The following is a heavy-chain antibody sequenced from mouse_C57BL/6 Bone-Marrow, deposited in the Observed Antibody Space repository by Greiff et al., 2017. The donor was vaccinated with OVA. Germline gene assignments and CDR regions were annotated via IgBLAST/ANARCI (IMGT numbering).Heavy chain of an antibody. J-gene: IGHJ2*01. CDR3: ARGRVYYGSLDY. D-gene: IGHD1-1*01. V-gene: IGHV1-81*01. CDR1: GYTFTSYG. CDR2: IYPRSGNT. Sequence: VQLQHSGAELARPGASVKLSCKASGYTFTSYGISWVKQRTGQGLEWIGEIYPRSGNTYYNEKFKGKATLTADNASSTAYMELRSLTSEDSAVYFCARGRVYYGSLDYWGQGTTLTVSS.